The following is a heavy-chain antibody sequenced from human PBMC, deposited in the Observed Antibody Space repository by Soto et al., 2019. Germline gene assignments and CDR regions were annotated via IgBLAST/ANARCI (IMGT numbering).Heavy chain of an antibody. Sequence: QVQLVESGGGVVKPGRSLRLSCAASGFTFSSYGMHWVRQAPGKGLERVPVISYDGSNKYYADSVKGRCTISRDNSKNTLYLQMNSLRAEDTAVYYCAQDQDGYNFQTDYWGQGTLVTVSS. D-gene: IGHD5-12*01. CDR1: GFTFSSYG. V-gene: IGHV3-30*18. J-gene: IGHJ4*02. CDR3: AQDQDGYNFQTDY. CDR2: ISYDGSNK.